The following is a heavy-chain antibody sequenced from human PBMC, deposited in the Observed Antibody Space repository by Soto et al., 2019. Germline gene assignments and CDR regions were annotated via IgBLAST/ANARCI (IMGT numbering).Heavy chain of an antibody. CDR1: GGTFSSYT. D-gene: IGHD3-22*01. J-gene: IGHJ4*02. V-gene: IGHV1-69*02. CDR3: ARLHDSSGYYPFGFDY. Sequence: QVQLVQSGAEVKKPGSSVKVSCKASGGTFSSYTISWVRQAPGQGREWMGRIIPILGIANYAQKFQGRVTITADKSTSTAYMELSSLRSEDTAVYYCARLHDSSGYYPFGFDYWGQGTLVTVSS. CDR2: IIPILGIA.